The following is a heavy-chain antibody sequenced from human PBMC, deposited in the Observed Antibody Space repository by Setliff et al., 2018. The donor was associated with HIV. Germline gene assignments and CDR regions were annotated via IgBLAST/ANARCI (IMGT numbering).Heavy chain of an antibody. CDR3: ARVPYRSAWFSGGHDAFDV. CDR1: GYTFTSYG. CDR2: ISAYNGNT. Sequence: GASVKVSCKASGYTFTSYGISWVRQAPGQGLEWMGWISAYNGNTHYAQRLQGRVTMTTDTSTSTVYMELRGLRSDDTAVYYCARVPYRSAWFSGGHDAFDVWGQGTMVTVSS. D-gene: IGHD6-19*01. V-gene: IGHV1-18*01. J-gene: IGHJ3*01.